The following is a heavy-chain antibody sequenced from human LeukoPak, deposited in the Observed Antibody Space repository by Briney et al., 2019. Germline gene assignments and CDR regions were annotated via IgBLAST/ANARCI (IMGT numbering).Heavy chain of an antibody. CDR1: GGSISSYY. D-gene: IGHD5-18*01. V-gene: IGHV4-34*01. Sequence: SETLSLTCTVSGGSISSYYWSWLRQPPGKGLEWIGEINHSGSTNYNPSLKSRVTISVDTSKNQFSLKLSSVTAADTAVYYCARGGGYSYGYDYWGQGTLVTVSS. CDR3: ARGGGYSYGYDY. CDR2: INHSGST. J-gene: IGHJ4*02.